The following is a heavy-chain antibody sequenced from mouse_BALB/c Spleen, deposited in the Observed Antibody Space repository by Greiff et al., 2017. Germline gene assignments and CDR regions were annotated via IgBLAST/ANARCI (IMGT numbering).Heavy chain of an antibody. CDR3: AEVRRGFAY. D-gene: IGHD2-14*01. Sequence: EVHLVESGGGLVKPGGSLKLSCAASGFTFSSYAMSWVRQTPEKRLEWVASISSGGSTYYPDSVKGRFTISRDNARNILYLQMSSLRSEDTAMYYCAEVRRGFAYWGQGTLVTVSA. V-gene: IGHV5-6-5*01. J-gene: IGHJ3*01. CDR1: GFTFSSYA. CDR2: ISSGGST.